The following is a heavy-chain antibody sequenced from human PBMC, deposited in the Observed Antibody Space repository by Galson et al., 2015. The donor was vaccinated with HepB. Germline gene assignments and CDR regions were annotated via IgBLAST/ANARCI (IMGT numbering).Heavy chain of an antibody. CDR1: GYTFTSYG. CDR3: ATSLSTIFGMVFPPNY. Sequence: SVKVSCKASGYTFTSYGISWVRQAPGQGLEWMGWISAYNGNTNYAQKLQGRVTMTTDTSTSTAYMELRSLRSDDTAVYYCATSLSTIFGMVFPPNYWGQGTLVTVSS. CDR2: ISAYNGNT. D-gene: IGHD3-3*01. J-gene: IGHJ4*02. V-gene: IGHV1-18*01.